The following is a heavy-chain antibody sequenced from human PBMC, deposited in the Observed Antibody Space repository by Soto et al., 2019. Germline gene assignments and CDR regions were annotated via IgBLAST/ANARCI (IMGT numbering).Heavy chain of an antibody. CDR3: ARYSSGWPYYFDY. Sequence: XESLKISCKGSGYSFTSYWIAWVRQMPGKGLEWMGIIYLSDSDTRYSPSFQGRVTISADKSISTAYLQWSNLKASDTAMYYCARYSSGWPYYFDYWGQGTLVTVSS. V-gene: IGHV5-51*01. J-gene: IGHJ4*02. D-gene: IGHD6-19*01. CDR2: IYLSDSDT. CDR1: GYSFTSYW.